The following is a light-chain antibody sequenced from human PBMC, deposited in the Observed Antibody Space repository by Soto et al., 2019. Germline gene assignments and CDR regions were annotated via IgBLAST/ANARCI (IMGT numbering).Light chain of an antibody. J-gene: IGKJ4*01. Sequence: EIVLTQSPATLSLSPGERATLSCRASQSVSNSLAWYQQKPGQAPRLLIYDASNRATGIPARFSGSGSGTDFTLTISSLEPEDFAVYYCQQRSNQPLLWTFGGGTKVEIK. CDR1: QSVSNS. CDR3: QQRSNQPLLWT. V-gene: IGKV3-11*01. CDR2: DAS.